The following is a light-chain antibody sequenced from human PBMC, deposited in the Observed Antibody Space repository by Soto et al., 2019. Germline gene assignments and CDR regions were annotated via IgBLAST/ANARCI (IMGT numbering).Light chain of an antibody. CDR2: DAS. CDR1: QDISNY. CDR3: QPET. J-gene: IGKJ3*01. Sequence: DIQMTQSPSSLSASVGDRVTITCQASQDISNYLNWYQQKPGKAPKLLIYDASNLETGVPSRFSGSGSGTDFTFTISSLQPEDIATYYCQPETFGPGTKVDIK. V-gene: IGKV1-33*01.